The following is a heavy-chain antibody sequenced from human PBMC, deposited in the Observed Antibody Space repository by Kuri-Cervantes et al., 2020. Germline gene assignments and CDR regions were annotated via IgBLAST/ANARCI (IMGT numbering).Heavy chain of an antibody. Sequence: GSLRLSCTVSGGSISSSSYYWGWIRQPPGKGLEWIGSIYYSGSTYYNPSLKSRVTISVDTSKNQFSLKLSSVTAADTAVYYCARVRYYYDSSGYTSDYWGQGTLVTVSS. CDR2: IYYSGST. J-gene: IGHJ4*02. CDR3: ARVRYYYDSSGYTSDY. V-gene: IGHV4-39*01. D-gene: IGHD3-22*01. CDR1: GGSISSSSYY.